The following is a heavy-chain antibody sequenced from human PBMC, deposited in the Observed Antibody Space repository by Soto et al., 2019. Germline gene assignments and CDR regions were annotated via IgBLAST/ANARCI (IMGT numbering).Heavy chain of an antibody. Sequence: ASVKVSCKASGYTFTSYGISWVRQAPGQGLEWMGWISAYNGNTNYAQKLQGRVTMTRNTSTSTAYMELSSLRSDDTAVYYCARTLYGDNVDYWGQGTLVTVSS. CDR1: GYTFTSYG. V-gene: IGHV1-18*01. CDR3: ARTLYGDNVDY. D-gene: IGHD4-17*01. CDR2: ISAYNGNT. J-gene: IGHJ4*02.